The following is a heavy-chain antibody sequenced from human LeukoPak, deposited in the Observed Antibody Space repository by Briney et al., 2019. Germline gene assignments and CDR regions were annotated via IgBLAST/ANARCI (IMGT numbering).Heavy chain of an antibody. J-gene: IGHJ4*02. Sequence: PGRSLRLSCAASGFTFDDYAMHWVRQAPGKGLEWVSGISWNSGSIGYADSVKGRFTFSRDNAKNSLYLQMNSLRAEDTALYYCAKDIYSGYDSYYFDYWGQGTLVTVSS. V-gene: IGHV3-9*01. CDR2: ISWNSGSI. D-gene: IGHD5-12*01. CDR3: AKDIYSGYDSYYFDY. CDR1: GFTFDDYA.